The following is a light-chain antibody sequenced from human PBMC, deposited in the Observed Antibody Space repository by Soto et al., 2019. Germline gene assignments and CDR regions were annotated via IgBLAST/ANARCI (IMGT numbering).Light chain of an antibody. CDR2: DPS. J-gene: IGKJ4*01. CDR3: QQYDNLPPVLT. CDR1: QDISNY. V-gene: IGKV1-33*01. Sequence: DIQMTQSPSSLSASVGDRVTITCQASQDISNYLNCYQQKPGKAPKLLIYDPSNLETGVPSRFRGSGSGTDFTFTISSLQPEDIATYYCQQYDNLPPVLTFGGGTKVEIK.